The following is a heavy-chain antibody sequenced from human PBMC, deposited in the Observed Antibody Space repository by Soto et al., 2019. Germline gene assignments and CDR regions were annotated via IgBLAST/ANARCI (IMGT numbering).Heavy chain of an antibody. CDR3: ARRGSLRINWFDP. D-gene: IGHD5-12*01. Sequence: SETLSLTCTVSGGSISSYYWSWIRQPPGKGLEWIGYIYYSGSTNYNPSLKSRVTISVDTSKNQFSLKLSSVTAADTAVYYCARRGSLRINWFDPWGQGTLVTVSS. V-gene: IGHV4-59*08. CDR1: GGSISSYY. CDR2: IYYSGST. J-gene: IGHJ5*02.